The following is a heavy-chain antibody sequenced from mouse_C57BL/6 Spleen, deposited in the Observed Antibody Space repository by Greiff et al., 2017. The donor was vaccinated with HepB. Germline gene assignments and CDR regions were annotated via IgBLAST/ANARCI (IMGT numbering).Heavy chain of an antibody. D-gene: IGHD1-1*01. V-gene: IGHV1-9*01. CDR3: ATTVDAMDY. CDR1: GYTFTSYW. J-gene: IGHJ4*01. CDR2: ILPGSGST. Sequence: QVQLQQPGAELVKPGASVKMSCKASGYTFTSYWITWVKQRPGHGLEWIGEILPGSGSTNYNEKFKGKATFTADTSSNTAYMQLSSLTTEDSAIYYCATTVDAMDYWGQGTSVTVSS.